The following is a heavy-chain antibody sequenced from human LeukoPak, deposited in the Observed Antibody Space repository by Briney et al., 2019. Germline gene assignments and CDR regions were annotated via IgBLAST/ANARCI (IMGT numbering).Heavy chain of an antibody. Sequence: SETLSLTCTVSGGSISSYSWNWIRQPPGRGLEWIGYMYYRGSTNFNPSLRSRVTMSLDTSKNQFSLKLSSVTAADTAVYFKWFDPWGQGTLVTVSS. CDR1: GGSISSYS. V-gene: IGHV4-59*01. CDR3: WFDP. CDR2: MYYRGST. J-gene: IGHJ5*02.